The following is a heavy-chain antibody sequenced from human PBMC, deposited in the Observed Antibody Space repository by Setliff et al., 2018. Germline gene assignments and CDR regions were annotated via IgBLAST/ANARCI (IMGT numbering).Heavy chain of an antibody. CDR3: VGRDFSGGDS. D-gene: IGHD6-25*01. CDR1: GDSISNSDYY. Sequence: PSETLSLTCSVSGDSISNSDYYWGWIRQPPGKGLEWIGRVYNTGTTNYNPSLKSRVTISISADTSNKSFSLNLFSVTAADTAVYYCVGRDFSGGDSWGHGTLVTVSS. CDR2: VYNTGTT. J-gene: IGHJ5*01. V-gene: IGHV4-39*02.